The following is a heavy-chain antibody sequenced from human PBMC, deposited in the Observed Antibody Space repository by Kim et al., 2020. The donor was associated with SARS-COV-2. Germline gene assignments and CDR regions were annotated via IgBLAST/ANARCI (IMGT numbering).Heavy chain of an antibody. Sequence: YADSVKGRFTISRDNAKNTLYLQMTSLRAEDTAVYYCASQGSSSWYDFDYWGQGTLVTVSS. D-gene: IGHD6-13*01. CDR3: ASQGSSSWYDFDY. J-gene: IGHJ4*02. V-gene: IGHV3-74*01.